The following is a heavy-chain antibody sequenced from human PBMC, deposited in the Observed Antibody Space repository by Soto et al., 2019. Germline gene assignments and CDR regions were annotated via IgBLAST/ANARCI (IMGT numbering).Heavy chain of an antibody. D-gene: IGHD2-15*01. Sequence: SETLSLTCTVSGGSVSSGSYYWSWIRQPPGKGLEWIGYIYYSGSTNYNPSLKSRVTISVDTSKNQFSLKLSSVTAADTAVYYCARGYCSGGSCSDAFDIWGQGTMVTVSS. J-gene: IGHJ3*02. CDR2: IYYSGST. CDR3: ARGYCSGGSCSDAFDI. V-gene: IGHV4-61*01. CDR1: GGSVSSGSYY.